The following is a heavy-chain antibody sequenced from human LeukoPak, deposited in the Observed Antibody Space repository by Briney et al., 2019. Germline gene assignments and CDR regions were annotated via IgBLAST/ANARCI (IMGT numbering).Heavy chain of an antibody. CDR2: MNPNSGNT. V-gene: IGHV1-8*01. CDR3: ARDRASRWLQSRAFDI. D-gene: IGHD5-24*01. CDR1: GYTFTSYD. J-gene: IGHJ3*02. Sequence: GASVKVSCKASGYTFTSYDINWVRQATGQGLEWMGWMNPNSGNTGYAQKFQGRVTMTRNTSISTAHMELSSLRSEDTAVYYCARDRASRWLQSRAFDIWGQGTMVTVSS.